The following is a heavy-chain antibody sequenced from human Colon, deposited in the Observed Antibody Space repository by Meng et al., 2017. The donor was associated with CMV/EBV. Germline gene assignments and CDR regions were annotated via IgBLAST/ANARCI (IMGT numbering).Heavy chain of an antibody. D-gene: IGHD6-19*01. J-gene: IGHJ6*02. CDR1: GGSISSSSYY. CDR2: IYYSGST. Sequence: SETLSLTCTVSGGSISSSSYYWGWIRQPPGKGLEWIGSIYYSGSTYYNPSLKSRVAVSLDTSKNQFSLKLSSVTAADTAVYYCARELGQWLATYYFYYAMDVWGQGTTVTVSS. CDR3: ARELGQWLATYYFYYAMDV. V-gene: IGHV4-39*07.